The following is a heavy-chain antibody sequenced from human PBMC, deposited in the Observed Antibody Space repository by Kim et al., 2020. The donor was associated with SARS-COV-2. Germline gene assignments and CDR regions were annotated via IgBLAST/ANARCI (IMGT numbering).Heavy chain of an antibody. CDR1: GYTFTSYA. J-gene: IGHJ6*02. V-gene: IGHV7-4-1*02. CDR2: INTNTGNP. D-gene: IGHD3-9*01. Sequence: ASVKVSCKASGYTFTSYAMNWVRQAPGQGLEWMGWINTNTGNPTYAQGFTGRFVFSLDTSVSTAYLQISSLKAEDTAVYYCARDPSYYDILTGYYYYGMDVWGQGTTVTVSS. CDR3: ARDPSYYDILTGYYYYGMDV.